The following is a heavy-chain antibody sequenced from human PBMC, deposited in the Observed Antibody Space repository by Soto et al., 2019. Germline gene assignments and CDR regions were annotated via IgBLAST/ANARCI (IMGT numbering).Heavy chain of an antibody. CDR1: GFTFSSYE. CDR3: ARETHFIDY. V-gene: IGHV3-48*03. CDR2: ISSTGTSM. Sequence: ESGGDLVQPGGSLRLSCAASGFTFSSYEMNWVRQAPGKGLEWVSDISSTGTSMDYADSVKGRFTISRDNAKNSLHLQLNSLRDEDTAVYYCARETHFIDYWGQGTLVSVSA. J-gene: IGHJ4*02.